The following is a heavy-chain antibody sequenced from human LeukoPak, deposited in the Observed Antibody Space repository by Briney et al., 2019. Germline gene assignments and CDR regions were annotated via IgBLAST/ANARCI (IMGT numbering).Heavy chain of an antibody. J-gene: IGHJ3*02. D-gene: IGHD5-12*01. V-gene: IGHV3-20*04. CDR1: GFTFDDYG. Sequence: GGSLRLSCAASGFTFDDYGMSWVRQAPGKGLEWVSGINWNGGSTGYADSVKGRFTISRDNAKNSLYLQMNSLRAEDTALYYCARDKGGYSGYALPGAFDIWGQGTMVTVSS. CDR3: ARDKGGYSGYALPGAFDI. CDR2: INWNGGST.